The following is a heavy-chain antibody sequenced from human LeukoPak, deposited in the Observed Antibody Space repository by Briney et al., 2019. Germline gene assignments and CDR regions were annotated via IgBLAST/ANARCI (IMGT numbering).Heavy chain of an antibody. Sequence: SETLSLTCAVYGGSFSGYYWSWIRQPPGKGLEWIGEIYHSGSTNYNPSLKSRVTISVDKSNNQFSLKLSSVTAADTAVYYCASMGSEVYYYYYYMDVWGKGTTVTVSS. CDR3: ASMGSEVYYYYYYMDV. CDR2: IYHSGST. J-gene: IGHJ6*03. D-gene: IGHD3-10*01. CDR1: GGSFSGYY. V-gene: IGHV4-34*01.